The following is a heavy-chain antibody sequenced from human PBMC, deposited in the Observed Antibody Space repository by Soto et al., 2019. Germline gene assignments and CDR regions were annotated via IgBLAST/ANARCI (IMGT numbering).Heavy chain of an antibody. CDR3: AKSQSSLYCMDV. CDR1: GFIFSNYA. Sequence: EVQVLESGGGLVQPGGSLRLSCVGSGFIFSNYAMAWVRQAPGKGLEWVSGFGGSGGTYYADSVKGRYTISRDNSKNTLYLQMNSLRVEDRAVYYCAKSQSSLYCMDVWGKGTAVTVSS. J-gene: IGHJ6*03. V-gene: IGHV3-23*01. CDR2: FGGSGGT.